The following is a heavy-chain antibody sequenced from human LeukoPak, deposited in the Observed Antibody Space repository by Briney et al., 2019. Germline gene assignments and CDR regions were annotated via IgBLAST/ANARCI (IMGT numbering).Heavy chain of an antibody. J-gene: IGHJ5*02. V-gene: IGHV3-48*01. D-gene: IGHD3-16*01. CDR1: GFTFSSYT. CDR2: ISTTSNTI. Sequence: PGGSLRLSCAASGFTFSSYTMNWVRQAPGKGLEWVSSISTTSNTIYYADSVKGRFTISRDNAQNTLHLQMNSLRGEDTAVYYCARGFGGFDPWGQGTLVTVSS. CDR3: ARGFGGFDP.